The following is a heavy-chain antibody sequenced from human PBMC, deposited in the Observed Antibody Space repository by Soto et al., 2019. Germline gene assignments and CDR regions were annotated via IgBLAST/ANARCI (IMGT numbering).Heavy chain of an antibody. Sequence: EVQLLESGGGLVQPGGSLRLSCAASGFTFSSYAMSWVRQAPGKGLERVSAISGSGGSTYYADSVKGRFTISRDNSKNTLYLQMNSLRAEDTAVYYCATSSRGVIYYYYYYYMDVWGKGTTVTVSS. J-gene: IGHJ6*03. CDR1: GFTFSSYA. D-gene: IGHD3-10*01. CDR2: ISGSGGST. V-gene: IGHV3-23*01. CDR3: ATSSRGVIYYYYYYYMDV.